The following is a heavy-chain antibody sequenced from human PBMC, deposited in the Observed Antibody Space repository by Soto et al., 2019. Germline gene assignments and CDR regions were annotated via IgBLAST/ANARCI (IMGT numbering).Heavy chain of an antibody. J-gene: IGHJ4*01. D-gene: IGHD2-21*02. CDR1: GGSFSDTW. V-gene: IGHV4-34*12. Sequence: PSETLSLTCAVYGGSFSDTWWSWVRQPPGKGLEWIGEILDSGVTHYNPSLKSRVTISVDKSKDHVSLKVNSVTAADTAVYYCIRNRHYCLVYWGQGTLGTAS. CDR2: ILDSGVT. CDR3: IRNRHYCLVY.